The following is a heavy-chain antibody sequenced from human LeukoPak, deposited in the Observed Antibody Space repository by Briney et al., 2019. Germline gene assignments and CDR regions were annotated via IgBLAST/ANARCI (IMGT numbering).Heavy chain of an antibody. V-gene: IGHV1-2*02. D-gene: IGHD4-11*01. CDR1: GYTFTDLY. CDR3: ARHNYDFDFDY. CDR2: IRPNRGGT. J-gene: IGHJ4*01. Sequence: ASVKVSCKASGYTFTDLYIHWVRQAPGQGLEWMGFIRPNRGGTSYAQKFQGRVTMTRDTSINTAYLELSGLTSDDTAVYFCARHNYDFDFDYWGQGTLVTVSS.